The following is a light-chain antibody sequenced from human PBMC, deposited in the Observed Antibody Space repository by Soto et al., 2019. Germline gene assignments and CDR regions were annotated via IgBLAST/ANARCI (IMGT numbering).Light chain of an antibody. J-gene: IGLJ3*02. V-gene: IGLV2-8*01. CDR1: GGDIGTYKY. Sequence: QSVLTQPPSASGSPGQSVTISCTGTGGDIGTYKYVSWYQQHPGQAPKLLIYEVSKRPSGVPGRFFGSKSGNTASLTVSGLQSEDEADYYCTSYAGSSNWVFGGGTKLTVL. CDR3: TSYAGSSNWV. CDR2: EVS.